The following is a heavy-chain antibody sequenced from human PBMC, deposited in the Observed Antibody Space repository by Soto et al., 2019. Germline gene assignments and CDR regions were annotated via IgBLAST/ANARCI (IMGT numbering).Heavy chain of an antibody. V-gene: IGHV1-69*01. Sequence: QVQLVQSGAEVEKPGSSVKVSCKASGGTFSNYALSWVRQAPGQGLEWMGGIIPVFGPAHYAQKFQGRVTITADECTSAAYVEVSSLRSEDTAVYYCARAGTGSYLNAFDVWGQGTRVTVSS. J-gene: IGHJ3*01. CDR1: GGTFSNYA. CDR2: IIPVFGPA. CDR3: ARAGTGSYLNAFDV. D-gene: IGHD1-26*01.